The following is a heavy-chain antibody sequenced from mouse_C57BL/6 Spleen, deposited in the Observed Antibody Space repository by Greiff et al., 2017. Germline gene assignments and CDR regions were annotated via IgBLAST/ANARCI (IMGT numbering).Heavy chain of an antibody. V-gene: IGHV1-63*01. J-gene: IGHJ2*01. D-gene: IGHD1-1*01. Sequence: VQLKESGAELVRPGTSVKMSCKASGYTFTNYWIGWAKQRPGHGLEWIGDIYPGGGYTNYNEKFKGKATLTADKSSSTAYMQFSSLTSEDSAIYYCAREDYYGSSPGYFDYWGQGTTLTVSS. CDR2: IYPGGGYT. CDR3: AREDYYGSSPGYFDY. CDR1: GYTFTNYW.